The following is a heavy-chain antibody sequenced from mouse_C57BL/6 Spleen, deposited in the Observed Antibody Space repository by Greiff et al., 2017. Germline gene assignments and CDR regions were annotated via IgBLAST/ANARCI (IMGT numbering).Heavy chain of an antibody. J-gene: IGHJ3*01. CDR2: IYPGSGST. V-gene: IGHV1-55*01. Sequence: QVQLQQPGAELVKPGASVKMSCKASGYTFTSYWITWVKQRPGQGLEWIGDIYPGSGSTNYNEKFKSKATLTVDTSSSTAYMQLSSLTSEDSAVYFCARYYDYVGAWFAYWGQGTLVTVSA. D-gene: IGHD2-4*01. CDR1: GYTFTSYW. CDR3: ARYYDYVGAWFAY.